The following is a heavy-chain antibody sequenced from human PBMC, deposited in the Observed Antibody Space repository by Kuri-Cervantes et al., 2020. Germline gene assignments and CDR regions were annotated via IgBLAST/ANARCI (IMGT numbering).Heavy chain of an antibody. Sequence: LSLTCAASGFTFSSYAMSWVRQAPGKGLEWVGRIKSKTDRGTTDYAAPVKGRFVISRDDSTNTLYLQMNSLKIEDTAVYYCTTISGNGYAFDYWGQGALVTVSS. J-gene: IGHJ4*02. D-gene: IGHD5-12*01. CDR1: GFTFSSYA. CDR2: IKSKTDRGTT. CDR3: TTISGNGYAFDY. V-gene: IGHV3-15*01.